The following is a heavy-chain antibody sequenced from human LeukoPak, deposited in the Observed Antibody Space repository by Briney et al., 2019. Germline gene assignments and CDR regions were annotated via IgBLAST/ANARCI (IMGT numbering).Heavy chain of an antibody. CDR1: GLNFRNYA. J-gene: IGHJ4*02. D-gene: IGHD1-14*01. CDR3: VRDAGGY. Sequence: GGSLRLSCVASGLNFRNYAMSWVRQAPGKGLEWVAVISSDGSKKFYSDSVKGQFTISRDNSKNTLYLQMNSLRTEDTGVYFCVRDAGGYWGQGTLVTVSS. CDR2: ISSDGSKK. V-gene: IGHV3-30-3*01.